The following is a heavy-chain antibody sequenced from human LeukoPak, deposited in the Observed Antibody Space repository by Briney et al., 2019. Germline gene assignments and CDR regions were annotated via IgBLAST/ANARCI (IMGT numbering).Heavy chain of an antibody. CDR3: ARTTIGYCSSTSCYVSDY. CDR2: IYPGDSDT. D-gene: IGHD2-2*01. V-gene: IGHV5-51*01. Sequence: GGSLKISCKGSGYSFTSYWIGWVRQMPGKGLEWMGIIYPGDSDTRYSPSFQGQVTISADKSISTAYLQWSSLKASDTAMYYCARTTIGYCSSTSCYVSDYWGQGTLVTVSS. CDR1: GYSFTSYW. J-gene: IGHJ4*02.